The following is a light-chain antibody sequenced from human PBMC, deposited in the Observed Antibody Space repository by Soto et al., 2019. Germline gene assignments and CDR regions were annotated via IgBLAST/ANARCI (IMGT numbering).Light chain of an antibody. CDR3: SSYTSSSTLV. V-gene: IGLV2-14*01. J-gene: IGLJ1*01. Sequence: QSALTQPASVSGSPGQSMTISCTGTSSDVGGYNYVSWYQQHPGKAPKLMIYDVSNRPSGVSNGFSGSKSGNTASLTISGLQAEDEADYYCSSYTSSSTLVFGTGTKLTVL. CDR1: SSDVGGYNY. CDR2: DVS.